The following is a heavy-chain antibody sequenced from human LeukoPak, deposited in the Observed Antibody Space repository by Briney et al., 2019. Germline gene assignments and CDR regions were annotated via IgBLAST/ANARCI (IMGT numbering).Heavy chain of an antibody. V-gene: IGHV3-23*01. Sequence: GGSLRLSCAASGFTFDSYAMSWVRQAPGKVLEWVSAITGSGGDTYHADSVKGRFTISRDNSKNTLYLQMNSLRAEDTAVYYCAKGSRDSRPYYFDFWGQGTLVSVSS. D-gene: IGHD3-10*01. CDR3: AKGSRDSRPYYFDF. CDR1: GFTFDSYA. J-gene: IGHJ4*02. CDR2: ITGSGGDT.